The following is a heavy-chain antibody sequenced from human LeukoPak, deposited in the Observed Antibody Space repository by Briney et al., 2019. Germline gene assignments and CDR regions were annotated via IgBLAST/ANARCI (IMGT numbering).Heavy chain of an antibody. Sequence: SETLSLTCTVSGGSISSSSYYWGWIRQPPGKGLEWIGSIYYTGSTYYNPSLKSRVTISVDTSKNQFSLKLSSVTAADTAVYYCARDKGCTNGVCYTEGRFDPWGQGTLVTVSS. J-gene: IGHJ5*02. V-gene: IGHV4-39*07. D-gene: IGHD2-8*01. CDR1: GGSISSSSYY. CDR3: ARDKGCTNGVCYTEGRFDP. CDR2: IYYTGST.